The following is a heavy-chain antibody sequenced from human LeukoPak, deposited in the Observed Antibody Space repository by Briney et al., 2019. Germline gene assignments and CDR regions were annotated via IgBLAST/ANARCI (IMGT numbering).Heavy chain of an antibody. J-gene: IGHJ4*02. CDR1: RFTFSSYA. CDR2: ISYDGSNK. V-gene: IGHV3-30-3*01. D-gene: IGHD2-2*01. CDR3: ARGSGPAAAAFDY. Sequence: PGRSLRLSCAASRFTFSSYAMHWVRQAPGKGLEWVALISYDGSNKYYADSVKGRFTISRDNSKNTLYLQVNSLRAEDTAVYHCARGSGPAAAAFDYWGQGTLVTVSS.